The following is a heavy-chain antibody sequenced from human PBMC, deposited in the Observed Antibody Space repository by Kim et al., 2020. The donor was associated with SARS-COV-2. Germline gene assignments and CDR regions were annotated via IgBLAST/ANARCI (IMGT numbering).Heavy chain of an antibody. Sequence: GGSLRLSCAASGFTFSSYSMNWVRQAPGKGLEWVSSISSSSSYIYYADSVKGRFTISRDNAKNSLYLQMNSLRAEDTAVYYCAREHENSSGWKRGHYYYGMDVWGQGTTVTVSS. D-gene: IGHD6-19*01. CDR1: GFTFSSYS. CDR3: AREHENSSGWKRGHYYYGMDV. J-gene: IGHJ6*02. V-gene: IGHV3-21*01. CDR2: ISSSSSYI.